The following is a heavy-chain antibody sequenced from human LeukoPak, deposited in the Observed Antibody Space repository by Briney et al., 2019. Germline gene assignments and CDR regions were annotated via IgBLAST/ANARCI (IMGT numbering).Heavy chain of an antibody. J-gene: IGHJ4*02. Sequence: GGSLRLSCEASGFLFSNSWRSWVRQAPGKGLEWVANMNQDGSERNYVDSVKGRLTISRDNAKGSLYLQMNGLRAEDTAVYFCVKDRGYSTFDYWSQGPLVTVSS. CDR1: GFLFSNSW. CDR3: VKDRGYSTFDY. V-gene: IGHV3-7*03. CDR2: MNQDGSER. D-gene: IGHD4-23*01.